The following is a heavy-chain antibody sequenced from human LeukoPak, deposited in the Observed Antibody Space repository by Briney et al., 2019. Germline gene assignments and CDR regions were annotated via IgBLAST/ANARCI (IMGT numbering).Heavy chain of an antibody. J-gene: IGHJ4*02. Sequence: PSETLSLTCTVSGGSISSSSYYWGWIRQPPGKGLEWIGSIYYSGSTYYNPSLKSRVTISVDTSKNQFSLKLSSVTAADTAVYYCASARYSSGWYGDYFDYWGQGTLVTVSS. CDR2: IYYSGST. D-gene: IGHD6-19*01. V-gene: IGHV4-39*01. CDR3: ASARYSSGWYGDYFDY. CDR1: GGSISSSSYY.